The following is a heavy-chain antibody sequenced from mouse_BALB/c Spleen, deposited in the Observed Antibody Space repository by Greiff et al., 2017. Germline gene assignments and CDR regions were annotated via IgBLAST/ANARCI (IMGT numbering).Heavy chain of an antibody. CDR2: INPSTGYT. Sequence: QVQLQQSGAELAKPGASVKMSCKASGYTFTSYWMHWVKQRPGQGLEWIGYINPSTGYTEYNQKFKDKATLTADKSSSTAYMQLSSLTSEDTAVYYCARSPGFAYWGQGTLVTVSA. CDR1: GYTFTSYW. CDR3: ARSPGFAY. J-gene: IGHJ3*01. V-gene: IGHV1-7*01.